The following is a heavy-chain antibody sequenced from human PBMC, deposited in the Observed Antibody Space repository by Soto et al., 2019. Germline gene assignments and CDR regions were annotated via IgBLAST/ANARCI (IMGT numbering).Heavy chain of an antibody. D-gene: IGHD5-12*01. CDR1: GYSFITSYH. CDR3: ARDTGYDHDAFDI. V-gene: IGHV1-46*01. CDR2: INPTGSIT. J-gene: IGHJ3*02. Sequence: QVQLVQSGAEVKKPGASVKVSCKASGYSFITSYHMHWVRQAPGQGLDWMGIINPTGSITRYSQKFQGRLTMTRDTSTATDYMELSNLTSEDTAVYFCARDTGYDHDAFDIWGQGTRVTVSS.